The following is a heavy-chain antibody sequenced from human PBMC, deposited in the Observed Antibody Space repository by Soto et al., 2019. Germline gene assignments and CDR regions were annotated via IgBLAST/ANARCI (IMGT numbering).Heavy chain of an antibody. V-gene: IGHV1-46*01. J-gene: IGHJ4*02. CDR2: INPSGGST. Sequence: ASVKVSCKASGYTFTSYYMHWVRQAPGQGLEWMGIINPSGGSTSYAQKFQGRVTMTRDTSTSTVYMELSSLRSEDTAVYYCARDHRAAAGHGTGHGLGYWGQGTLVTVSS. D-gene: IGHD6-13*01. CDR1: GYTFTSYY. CDR3: ARDHRAAAGHGTGHGLGY.